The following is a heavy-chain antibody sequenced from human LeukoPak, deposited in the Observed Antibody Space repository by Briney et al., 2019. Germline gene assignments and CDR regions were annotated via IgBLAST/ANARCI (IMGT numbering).Heavy chain of an antibody. Sequence: SETLTLTCTVSGGSFSSYYLSWIRQPAGKGLEWIWRIYTSGSTTYNPSLESRLSTIVDTAKKQFSLKLSSVPAADTAVYYCARDGAYCSGGSCYHYYYYYYGMDVWGQGSTVTVSS. CDR1: GGSFSSYY. J-gene: IGHJ6*02. D-gene: IGHD2-15*01. CDR2: IYTSGST. CDR3: ARDGAYCSGGSCYHYYYYYYGMDV. V-gene: IGHV4-4*07.